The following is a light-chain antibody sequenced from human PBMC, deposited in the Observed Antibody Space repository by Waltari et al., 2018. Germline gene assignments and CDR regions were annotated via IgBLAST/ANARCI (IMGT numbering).Light chain of an antibody. CDR3: NSRDSRGHPLV. CDR2: GKN. J-gene: IGLJ1*01. CDR1: SRRYYY. Sequence: SSELPQDPVVSVALGQTVRITCQGDSRRYYYAHWYHQTPGQAPVLVMYGKNNRPPGIPDRFSGSYSGTTASLIITGAQAEDEGDYYCNSRDSRGHPLVFGTGTKVTVL. V-gene: IGLV3-19*01.